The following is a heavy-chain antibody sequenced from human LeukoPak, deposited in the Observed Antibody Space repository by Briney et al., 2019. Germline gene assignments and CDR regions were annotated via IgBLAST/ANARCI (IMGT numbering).Heavy chain of an antibody. Sequence: GGSLRLSCAASGFTFSTYAMHWVRQAPGKGLEWVSSISSSGSYIYYADSVKGRFTISRDNAKNSLYLQMNSLRAEDTAVYYCARAQRPGPYMDVWGKGTTVTVSS. CDR1: GFTFSTYA. J-gene: IGHJ6*03. D-gene: IGHD1-1*01. V-gene: IGHV3-21*01. CDR2: ISSSGSYI. CDR3: ARAQRPGPYMDV.